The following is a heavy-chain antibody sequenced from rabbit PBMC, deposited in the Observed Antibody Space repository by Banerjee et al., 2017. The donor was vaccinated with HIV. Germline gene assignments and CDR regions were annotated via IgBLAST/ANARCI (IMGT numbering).Heavy chain of an antibody. CDR3: ARLWDL. CDR1: GFDFSSNA. Sequence: QEQLVESRGGLLQPGGSLTLSCKASGFDFSSNAMSWVRQAPGKGLEWIGCVGTSGDAYYANWAKGRFTISKTSSTTVTLQMTSLTAADTATYFCARLWDLWGPGTLVTVS. V-gene: IGHV1S39*01. D-gene: IGHD5-1*01. J-gene: IGHJ4*01. CDR2: VGTSGDA.